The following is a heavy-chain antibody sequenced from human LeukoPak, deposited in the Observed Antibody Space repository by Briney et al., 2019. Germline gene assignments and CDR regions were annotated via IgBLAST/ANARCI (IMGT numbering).Heavy chain of an antibody. Sequence: GGSLRLSCAASGFTVSSNTVIWVRQAPGKGLEWVSGISWNSGSIGYADSVKGRFTISRDNAKNSLYLQMNSLRAEDTALYYCAARTTVETTLDYWGQGTLVTVSS. D-gene: IGHD4-17*01. CDR1: GFTVSSNT. CDR3: AARTTVETTLDY. CDR2: ISWNSGSI. V-gene: IGHV3-9*01. J-gene: IGHJ4*02.